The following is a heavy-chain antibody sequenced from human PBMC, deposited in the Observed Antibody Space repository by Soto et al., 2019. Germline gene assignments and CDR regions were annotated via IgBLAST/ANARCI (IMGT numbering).Heavy chain of an antibody. CDR1: GYPFTISD. CDR3: ARDRSDSLPDDRYYYDSSDTNLFDP. Sequence: ASVKVSCKTSGYPFTISDIHWVRQAPGQGLEWMGWMNPNSGNTGYARQFQARVTMSRSTSINTAYMELSSLRSEDTAVYYCARDRSDSLPDDRYYYDSSDTNLFDPWAQGTLVTVSS. D-gene: IGHD3-22*01. CDR2: MNPNSGNT. V-gene: IGHV1-8*01. J-gene: IGHJ5*02.